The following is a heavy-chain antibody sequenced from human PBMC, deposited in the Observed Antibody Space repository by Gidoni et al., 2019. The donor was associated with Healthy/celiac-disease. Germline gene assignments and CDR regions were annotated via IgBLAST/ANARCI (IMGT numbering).Heavy chain of an antibody. D-gene: IGHD3-16*01. Sequence: QVQLVQPGAEVQNPGASVKVSCKASGYTFHSYAIHWVRQAPGQRLAWMGWINAGNGNTKYSQKFQGRVTITRDTSESTAYMELSSLRSEDTAVYYCARVGREKAKDYWGQGTLVTVSS. CDR2: INAGNGNT. CDR3: ARVGREKAKDY. J-gene: IGHJ4*02. V-gene: IGHV1-3*01. CDR1: GYTFHSYA.